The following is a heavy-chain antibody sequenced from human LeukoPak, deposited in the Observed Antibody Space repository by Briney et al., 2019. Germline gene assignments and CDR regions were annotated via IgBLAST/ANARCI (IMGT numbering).Heavy chain of an antibody. D-gene: IGHD5-24*01. CDR1: GASVNSGSAY. J-gene: IGHJ4*02. V-gene: IGHV4-39*01. Sequence: SETLSLTCTVSGASVNSGSAYWGWVRQPPGKGLEWVGNIYYSGDTYYNPSLKSRVTISVDTSKNQFSLKLSSVTAADTAVYYCARLLRWYSYYFDYWGQGTLVTVSS. CDR3: ARLLRWYSYYFDY. CDR2: IYYSGDT.